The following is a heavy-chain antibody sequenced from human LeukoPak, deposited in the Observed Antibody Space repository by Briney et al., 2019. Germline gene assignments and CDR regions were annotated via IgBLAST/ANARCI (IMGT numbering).Heavy chain of an antibody. CDR2: INPNSGGT. D-gene: IGHD2-15*01. Sequence: ASVKVSCKASGYTFTGYYMHWVRQAPGQGLEWMGWINPNSGGTNYAQKFQGWVTMTRDTSISTAYMELSRLRSDDTAVYYCARSFAGGSYNWFDPWGQGTLVTASS. CDR1: GYTFTGYY. V-gene: IGHV1-2*04. CDR3: ARSFAGGSYNWFDP. J-gene: IGHJ5*02.